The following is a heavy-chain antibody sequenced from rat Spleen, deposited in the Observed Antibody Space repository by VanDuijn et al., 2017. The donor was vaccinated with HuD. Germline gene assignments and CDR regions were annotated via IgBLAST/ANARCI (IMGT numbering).Heavy chain of an antibody. J-gene: IGHJ4*01. Sequence: EVQLVESGGGSVQPGRSMKLSCAASGFTFDNFYMAWVRQAPTKGLEWVAYISYDGETTYHRNSVTGRFTISRDNAKSTLYLQMDSLRSEDTATYYCATVGPDWEFGYWGQGVSVTVSS. CDR2: ISYDGETT. V-gene: IGHV5-25*01. D-gene: IGHD5-1*01. CDR3: ATVGPDWEFGY. CDR1: GFTFDNFY.